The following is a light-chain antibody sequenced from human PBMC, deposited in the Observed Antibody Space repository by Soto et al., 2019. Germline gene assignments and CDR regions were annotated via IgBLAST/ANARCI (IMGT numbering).Light chain of an antibody. CDR3: YSYGAR. V-gene: IGLV2-11*01. CDR1: SSDVGGYNY. Sequence: QSALTQPRSVSGSPGESVAISCTGTSSDVGGYNYVSWYQQHPGKAPKLMIYDVSKRPSGVPDRFSGSKSGNTASLTISGLRTEDEADYYCYSYGARFGGGTKLTVL. J-gene: IGLJ3*02. CDR2: DVS.